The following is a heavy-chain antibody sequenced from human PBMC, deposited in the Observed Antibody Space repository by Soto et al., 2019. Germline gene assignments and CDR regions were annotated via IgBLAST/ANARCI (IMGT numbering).Heavy chain of an antibody. CDR2: IGGGGIGS. Sequence: DVHLLESGGCLVQPGRSLRLSCVASGYNFGSYAMMWVRQAPEKGLEWISTIGGGGIGSYYADSVKGRFTISRDNSKNTLYLQMNSLRAEDTGVYYCAKDPRLELRGVDSWGQGTQVTVSS. D-gene: IGHD1-7*01. V-gene: IGHV3-23*01. J-gene: IGHJ4*02. CDR3: AKDPRLELRGVDS. CDR1: GYNFGSYA.